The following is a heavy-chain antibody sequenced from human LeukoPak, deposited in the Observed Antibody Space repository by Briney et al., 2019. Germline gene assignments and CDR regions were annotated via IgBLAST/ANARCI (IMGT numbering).Heavy chain of an antibody. CDR2: ISDSGSTT. J-gene: IGHJ4*02. V-gene: IGHV3-48*03. CDR1: GFTFSNYE. D-gene: IGHD2-15*01. CDR3: ARARIAAPLLDY. Sequence: GSMTLSCAASGFTFSNYEINWVSQAPGKGLEWVSYISDSGSTTDYTDSVKGRFSISRDNAKNSLYLQMNSLRAEDTAVYYCARARIAAPLLDYWGQGALVSASS.